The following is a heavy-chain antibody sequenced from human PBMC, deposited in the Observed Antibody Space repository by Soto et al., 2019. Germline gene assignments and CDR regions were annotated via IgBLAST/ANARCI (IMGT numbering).Heavy chain of an antibody. CDR1: GGSFSDFA. CDR2: IIPTFAAT. Sequence: QVQLAQSGAEGRKPGSSGKVSCRASGGSFSDFALSWVRQAPGQGLEWMGGIIPTFAATKYAQRFQGRVTISAEASTRTVYLGLSSLTSGDSAVYYCARGGIVAVPAALSSYDDYSNYRFDSWGQGTLVSVSS. D-gene: IGHD2-15*01. J-gene: IGHJ4*02. V-gene: IGHV1-69*01. CDR3: ARGGIVAVPAALSSYDDYSNYRFDS.